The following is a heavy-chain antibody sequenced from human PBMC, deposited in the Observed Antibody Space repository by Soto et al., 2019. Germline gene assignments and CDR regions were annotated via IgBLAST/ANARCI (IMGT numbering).Heavy chain of an antibody. CDR3: ARVPRYTSDIVEVPAVMFEDWFVP. Sequence: QVQLVQSGAEVKKPGASVKVSCKASGYTFSTYAVQWVRQAPGQSLEWIGWIHAGNGDTKYSQKFHDRVTITRDTSASTTYMELSSLRSEDTAVDYCARVPRYTSDIVEVPAVMFEDWFVPWGQGTLVTVSS. CDR1: GYTFSTYA. CDR2: IHAGNGDT. V-gene: IGHV1-3*01. D-gene: IGHD2-2*01. J-gene: IGHJ5*02.